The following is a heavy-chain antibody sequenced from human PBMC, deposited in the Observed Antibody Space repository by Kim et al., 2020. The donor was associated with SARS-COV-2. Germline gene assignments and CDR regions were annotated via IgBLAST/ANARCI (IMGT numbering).Heavy chain of an antibody. CDR3: AKGGDTIFGVDLDAFDI. Sequence: GGSLRLSCAASGFTFSSYGMHWVRQAPDKGLEWVAVISYDGSNKYYADSVKGRFTISRDNSKNTLYLQMNSLRAEDTAVYYCAKGGDTIFGVDLDAFDIWGQGTMVTVSS. J-gene: IGHJ3*02. D-gene: IGHD3-3*01. CDR2: ISYDGSNK. V-gene: IGHV3-30*18. CDR1: GFTFSSYG.